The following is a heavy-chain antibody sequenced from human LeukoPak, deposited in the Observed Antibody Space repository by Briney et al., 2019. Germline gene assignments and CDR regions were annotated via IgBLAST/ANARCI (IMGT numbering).Heavy chain of an antibody. J-gene: IGHJ4*02. CDR2: INPSIGTT. V-gene: IGHV1-46*01. D-gene: IGHD1-26*01. CDR3: AKVVGASNGYFDY. Sequence: VSVKVSCKASGYTFTNYYIHWVRQAPGQGLEWMGIINPSIGTTSYAQKFQGRVTMTRDTSTSTVYMELSSLTSEDTAVYYCAKVVGASNGYFDYWGQGTLVTVSS. CDR1: GYTFTNYY.